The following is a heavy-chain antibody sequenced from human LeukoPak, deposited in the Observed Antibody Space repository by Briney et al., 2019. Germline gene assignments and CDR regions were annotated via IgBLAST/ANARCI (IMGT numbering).Heavy chain of an antibody. CDR3: ASKRGYNYGYDY. D-gene: IGHD5-18*01. CDR1: GFTVSSNY. J-gene: IGHJ4*02. Sequence: PGGSLRLSCAASGFTVSSNYMSWVRQGPGKGLEWVSVTYSGGSTYYVDSVKGRFTISRDNSKNTLYLQMSSLRAEDTAVYYCASKRGYNYGYDYWGQGTLVTVSS. CDR2: TYSGGST. V-gene: IGHV3-53*01.